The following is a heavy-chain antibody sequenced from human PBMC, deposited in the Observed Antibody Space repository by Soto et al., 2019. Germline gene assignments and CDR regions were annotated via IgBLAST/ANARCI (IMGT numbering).Heavy chain of an antibody. D-gene: IGHD3-10*01. CDR2: IYYSGST. V-gene: IGHV4-30-4*01. J-gene: IGHJ5*02. Sequence: PSETLSLTCTVSGGSISSGDYYWSWIRQPPGKGLEWIGYIYYSGSTYYNPSLKSRVTISVDTSKNQFSLKLSSVTAADTAVYYCARGGSSMYYYDSGSRVWFDPWGQGTLVTVSS. CDR1: GGSISSGDYY. CDR3: ARGGSSMYYYDSGSRVWFDP.